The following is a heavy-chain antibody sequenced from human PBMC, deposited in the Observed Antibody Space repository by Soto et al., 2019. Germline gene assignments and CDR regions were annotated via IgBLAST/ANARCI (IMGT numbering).Heavy chain of an antibody. CDR1: GGSFSGYY. CDR3: AIPGSAARPPVFDY. Sequence: QVQLQQWGAGLLKPSETLSLTCAVYGGSFSGYYWSWIRQPPGKGLEWIGEINHSGSTNYNPSLNSRVTISVDTSKNQFSLKLSSVTAADTAVYYWAIPGSAARPPVFDYWGQGTLVTVSS. J-gene: IGHJ4*02. V-gene: IGHV4-34*01. CDR2: INHSGST. D-gene: IGHD2-15*01.